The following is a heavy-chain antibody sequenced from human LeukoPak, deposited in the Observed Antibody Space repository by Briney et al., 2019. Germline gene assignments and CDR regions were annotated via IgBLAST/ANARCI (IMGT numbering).Heavy chain of an antibody. CDR3: AIPPREYCSSTSCLGPDAFDI. J-gene: IGHJ3*02. Sequence: GGSLRLSCAASGFTVSSNYMSWVRQAPGKGLEWVSAISGSGGSTYYADSVKGRFTISRDNSKNTLYLQMNSLRAEDTAVYYCAIPPREYCSSTSCLGPDAFDIWGQGTMVTVSS. V-gene: IGHV3-23*01. CDR2: ISGSGGST. CDR1: GFTVSSNY. D-gene: IGHD2-2*01.